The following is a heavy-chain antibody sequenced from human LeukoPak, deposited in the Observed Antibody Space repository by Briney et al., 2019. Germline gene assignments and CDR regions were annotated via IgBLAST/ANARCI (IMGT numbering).Heavy chain of an antibody. CDR1: GGSISSGSYY. J-gene: IGHJ3*02. V-gene: IGHV4-61*02. Sequence: SETLSLTCTVSGGSISSGSYYWSWIRQPAGKGLEWIGRIYTSGSTNYNPSLKSRVTISVDTSKNQFSLKLSSVTAADTAVYYCARGGYYDSSGYYPYNAFDIWGQGTMVTVSS. CDR2: IYTSGST. D-gene: IGHD3-22*01. CDR3: ARGGYYDSSGYYPYNAFDI.